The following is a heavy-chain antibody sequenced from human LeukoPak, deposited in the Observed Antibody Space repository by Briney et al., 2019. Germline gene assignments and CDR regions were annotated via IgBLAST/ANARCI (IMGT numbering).Heavy chain of an antibody. D-gene: IGHD4-23*01. CDR3: AKDNYGGNSFQGDAFDI. CDR2: IRYDGSNK. CDR1: GFTFSSYG. V-gene: IGHV3-30*02. J-gene: IGHJ3*02. Sequence: GGSLRLSCAASGFTFSSYGMHWVRQAPGKGLEWVAFIRYDGSNKYYADSVKGRFTFSRDNSKNTLYLQMNSLRAEDTAVYYCAKDNYGGNSFQGDAFDIWGQGTMVTVSS.